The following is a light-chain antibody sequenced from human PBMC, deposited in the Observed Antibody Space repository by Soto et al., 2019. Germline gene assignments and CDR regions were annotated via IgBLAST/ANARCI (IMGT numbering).Light chain of an antibody. CDR2: RAS. CDR3: QQCDRASWT. Sequence: DIQMTQSPSTLSASVGDRVIITCRASQSISSWLAWYQQKPGKAPKLLIYRASTLKSGIPSRFSGSGSGTEFTLTISSLQPDDFATYYCQQCDRASWTFGPGTKVEIK. CDR1: QSISSW. J-gene: IGKJ1*01. V-gene: IGKV1-5*03.